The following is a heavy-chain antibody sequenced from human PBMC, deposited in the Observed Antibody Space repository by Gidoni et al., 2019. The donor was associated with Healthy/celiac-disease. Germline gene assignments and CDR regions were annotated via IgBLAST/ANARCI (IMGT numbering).Heavy chain of an antibody. CDR1: GFTFSSYS. V-gene: IGHV3-21*01. D-gene: IGHD3-3*01. CDR2: ISSSGSYI. CDR3: ARDPKEVYDFWSGPGWFDP. Sequence: EVQLVESGGGLVKPGGSLRLSCAASGFTFSSYSMNWVRQAPGKGLEWVSSISSSGSYIYYADSVKGRFTISRDNAKNSLYLQMNSLRAEDTAVYYCARDPKEVYDFWSGPGWFDPWGQGTLVTVSS. J-gene: IGHJ5*02.